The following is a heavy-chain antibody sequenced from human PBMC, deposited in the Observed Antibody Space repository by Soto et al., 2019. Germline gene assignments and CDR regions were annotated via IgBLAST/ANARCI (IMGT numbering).Heavy chain of an antibody. CDR1: GFTIRSYA. CDR3: ARDGTGWTGGDH. CDR2: LWRDGSKV. V-gene: IGHV3-33*08. J-gene: IGHJ4*02. Sequence: GWLGRACLASGFTIRSYAISWVRQAPGEGLEWVAVLWRDGSKVYYADSVKGRFTISRDNSKNTLYLEMNSLRVEDTAVYYCARDGTGWTGGDHWGQGTLVTVSS. D-gene: IGHD6-19*01.